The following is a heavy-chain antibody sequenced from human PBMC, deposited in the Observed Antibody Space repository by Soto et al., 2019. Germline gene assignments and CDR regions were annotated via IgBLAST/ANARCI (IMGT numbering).Heavy chain of an antibody. D-gene: IGHD3-10*01. CDR1: GGSISSGDYY. V-gene: IGHV4-30-4*01. CDR3: ASVGFGELLAHGMDV. CDR2: IYYSGST. J-gene: IGHJ6*02. Sequence: QVQLQESGPGLVKPSQTLSLTCTVSGGSISSGDYYWSWIRQPPGKGLEWIGYIYYSGSTYYNPSLKSRVTRSLDTSQNHFSLKLSSVTAADPAVYYCASVGFGELLAHGMDVWGQGTTVTVSS.